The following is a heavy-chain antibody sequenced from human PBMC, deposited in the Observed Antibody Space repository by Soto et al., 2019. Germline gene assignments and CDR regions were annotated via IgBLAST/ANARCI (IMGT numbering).Heavy chain of an antibody. D-gene: IGHD6-13*01. CDR3: ARGGGAAGTFDY. J-gene: IGHJ4*02. Sequence: SETVSLTCAVYGGSFSGYYWSWIRQPPGKGLEWIGEINHSGSTNYNPSLKSRVTISVDTSKNQFSLKLSSVTAADTAVYYCARGGGAAGTFDYWGQGTLVTVSS. V-gene: IGHV4-34*01. CDR2: INHSGST. CDR1: GGSFSGYY.